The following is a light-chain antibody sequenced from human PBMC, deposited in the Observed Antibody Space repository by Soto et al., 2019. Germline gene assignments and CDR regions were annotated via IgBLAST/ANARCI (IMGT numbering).Light chain of an antibody. CDR3: QQYNRYWT. CDR1: QSISSN. J-gene: IGKJ1*01. Sequence: EIVMTQSPATLSVSPGERATLSCRASQSISSNLAWYQQKPGQAPRLLIYGVSTRATGFPARFSGSGSGTEFTLTISSLQSDDSATYYCQQYNRYWTFGQGTKVDIK. CDR2: GVS. V-gene: IGKV3-15*01.